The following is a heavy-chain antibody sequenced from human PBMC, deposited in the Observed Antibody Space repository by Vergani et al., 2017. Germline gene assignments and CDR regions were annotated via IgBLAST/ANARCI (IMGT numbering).Heavy chain of an antibody. J-gene: IGHJ4*02. V-gene: IGHV1-46*03. CDR3: ARGDYGSLTGYRY. CDR1: GYTFSNYY. D-gene: IGHD3-9*01. Sequence: QVQVVQSGAAVKKSGASVKVSCKTSGYTFSNYYMHWVRQAPGQGLEWMGIINPSGGQTNYAQKFQGRVTMTRDTSTSTVYMELSSLRSEDTAIYYCARGDYGSLTGYRYWGQGTLVTVSA. CDR2: INPSGGQT.